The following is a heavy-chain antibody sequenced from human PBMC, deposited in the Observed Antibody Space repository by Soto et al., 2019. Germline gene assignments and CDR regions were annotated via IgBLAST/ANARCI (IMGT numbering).Heavy chain of an antibody. CDR1: GYTFTSYG. V-gene: IGHV1-18*01. D-gene: IGHD2-2*01. CDR3: ARIKPAAPWDY. CDR2: ISAYNGNT. Sequence: ASVKVSCKASGYTFTSYGISWVRQAPGQGLERMGWISAYNGNTNYAQKLQGRVTMTTDTFTSTAYMELRSLRSDDTAVYYCARIKPAAPWDYWGQGTLVTVSS. J-gene: IGHJ4*02.